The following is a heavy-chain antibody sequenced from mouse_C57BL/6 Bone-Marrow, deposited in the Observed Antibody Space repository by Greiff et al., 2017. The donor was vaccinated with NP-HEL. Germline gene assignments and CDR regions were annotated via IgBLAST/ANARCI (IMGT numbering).Heavy chain of an antibody. J-gene: IGHJ3*01. V-gene: IGHV5-12*01. CDR3: ARGYDFVAWFAY. D-gene: IGHD2-4*01. Sequence: EVQVVESGGGLVQPGGSLKLSCAASGFTFSDYYMYWVRQTPEKRLEWVAYISNGGGSTYYPDTVKGRFTISRDNAKNTLYLQMSRLKSEDTAMYYCARGYDFVAWFAYWGQGTLVTVSA. CDR2: ISNGGGST. CDR1: GFTFSDYY.